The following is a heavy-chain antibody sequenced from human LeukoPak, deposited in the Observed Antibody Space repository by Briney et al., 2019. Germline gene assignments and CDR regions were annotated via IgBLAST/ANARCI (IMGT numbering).Heavy chain of an antibody. J-gene: IGHJ1*01. D-gene: IGHD2-2*01. Sequence: ASVKVSCKASGGTFSSYAISWVRQAPGQGLEWMGGIIPIFGTANYAQKFQGRVTITADKSTSTAYMELSSLRSEDTAVYYCARDQVVPAARHEYFQYWGQGTLVTVSS. V-gene: IGHV1-69*06. CDR1: GGTFSSYA. CDR2: IIPIFGTA. CDR3: ARDQVVPAARHEYFQY.